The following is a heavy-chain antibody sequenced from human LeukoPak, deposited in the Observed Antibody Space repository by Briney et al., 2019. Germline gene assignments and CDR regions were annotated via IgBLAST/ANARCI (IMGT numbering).Heavy chain of an antibody. J-gene: IGHJ4*02. D-gene: IGHD3-16*02. CDR3: ASRYYDYVWGSYRQDYFDY. CDR1: GGTFSSYA. CDR2: IIPIFGTA. Sequence: GASVKVSCKASGGTFSSYAISWVRQARGQGLEWMGRIIPIFGTANYAQKFQGRVTITTDESTSTAYMELSSLRSEDTAVYYCASRYYDYVWGSYRQDYFDYWGQGTLVTVSS. V-gene: IGHV1-69*05.